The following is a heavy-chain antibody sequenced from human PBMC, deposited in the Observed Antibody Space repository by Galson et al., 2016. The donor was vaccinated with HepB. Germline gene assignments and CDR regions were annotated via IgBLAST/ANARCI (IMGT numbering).Heavy chain of an antibody. CDR2: FDPEDGET. J-gene: IGHJ4*02. V-gene: IGHV1-24*01. Sequence: SVKVSCKVSGYTLTELSMHWVRQAPGKGLEWMGGFDPEDGETIYAQRFQGRVTMTEDTSTDTAYMELSSLRSEDTAVYYCASLRAGYTYGYGTFDYWGQGTLVTVSS. CDR1: GYTLTELS. D-gene: IGHD5-18*01. CDR3: ASLRAGYTYGYGTFDY.